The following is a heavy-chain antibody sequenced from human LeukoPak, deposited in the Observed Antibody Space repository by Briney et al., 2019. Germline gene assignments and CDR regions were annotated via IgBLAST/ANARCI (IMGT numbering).Heavy chain of an antibody. J-gene: IGHJ5*02. CDR1: GGSFSDYY. V-gene: IGHV4-34*01. CDR3: ARADIENWFDP. CDR2: INHSGST. Sequence: SETLSLTCAVYGGSFSDYYWSWIRQPPGKGLEWIGEINHSGSTNYNPSLKSRVTISVDTSKNQFSLKLSSVTAADTAVYYCARADIENWFDPWGQGTLVTVSS.